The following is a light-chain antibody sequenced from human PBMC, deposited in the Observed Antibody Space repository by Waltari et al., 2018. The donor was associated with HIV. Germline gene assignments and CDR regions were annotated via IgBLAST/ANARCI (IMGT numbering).Light chain of an antibody. V-gene: IGLV2-8*01. CDR1: SNDIGLYNY. CDR2: EVS. Sequence: QSALTQPPSASGSPGETVTLPFTGTSNDIGLYNYFSWFQQHPGKVPKLVMFEVSQRPSGVPDRFSGSKSGYTASLTVSGLQPDDEADYFCSSFAGNDVFVFGGGTRLTVL. J-gene: IGLJ2*01. CDR3: SSFAGNDVFV.